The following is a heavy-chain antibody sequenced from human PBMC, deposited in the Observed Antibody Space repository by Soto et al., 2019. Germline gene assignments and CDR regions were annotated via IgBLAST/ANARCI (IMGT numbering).Heavy chain of an antibody. Sequence: GGSLRLSCAASGFTFSGSAMHWVRQASGKGLEWVGRIRSKANSYATAYAASVKGRFTISRDDSKNTAYLQMNSLKTEDTAVYYCTRLGYCSGGSCYEYYYYMDVWGKGTTVTVSS. D-gene: IGHD2-15*01. CDR1: GFTFSGSA. J-gene: IGHJ6*03. CDR3: TRLGYCSGGSCYEYYYYMDV. V-gene: IGHV3-73*01. CDR2: IRSKANSYAT.